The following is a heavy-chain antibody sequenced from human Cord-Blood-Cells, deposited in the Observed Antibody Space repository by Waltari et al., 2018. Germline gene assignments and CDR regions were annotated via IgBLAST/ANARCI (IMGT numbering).Heavy chain of an antibody. CDR1: GFTFSSYA. D-gene: IGHD3-3*01. CDR3: ARDGSYGYDFWSGYYISFGYYGMDV. Sequence: QVQLVESGGGVVQPGRSLRLSCAASGFTFSSYAMHWVRQAPGKGLEWVAVISYDGSNKNYADSVKGRFTISRDNSKNTLYLQMNSLRAEDTAVYYCARDGSYGYDFWSGYYISFGYYGMDVWGQGTTVTVSS. J-gene: IGHJ6*02. CDR2: ISYDGSNK. V-gene: IGHV3-30-3*01.